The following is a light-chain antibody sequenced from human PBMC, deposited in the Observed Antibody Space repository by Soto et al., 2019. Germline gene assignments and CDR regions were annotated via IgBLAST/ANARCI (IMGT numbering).Light chain of an antibody. J-gene: IGKJ2*01. V-gene: IGKV1-39*01. Sequence: DIQLTQSPSSLSASVTDRVTITCRASQAINNNLNWYQQKLGKAPELLIYRASTLQSGVPSRFSGSGSGPDFTLTISSLEHEDFGTYYCQQSYSTPYTFGQGTKVEIK. CDR1: QAINNN. CDR3: QQSYSTPYT. CDR2: RAS.